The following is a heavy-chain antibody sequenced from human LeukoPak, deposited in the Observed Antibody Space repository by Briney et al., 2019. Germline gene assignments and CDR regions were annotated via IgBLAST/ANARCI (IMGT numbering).Heavy chain of an antibody. V-gene: IGHV3-7*03. CDR2: IKQDGSEK. CDR3: ATPREGYSGYDFFDY. D-gene: IGHD5-12*01. Sequence: RPGGSLRLSCAASGFTFSSYWMNWVRQAPGKGLEWVANIKQDGSEKYYVDSVKGRFTISRDNAKNSLYLQMNSLRAEDTAVYYCATPREGYSGYDFFDYWGQGTLVTVSS. CDR1: GFTFSSYW. J-gene: IGHJ4*02.